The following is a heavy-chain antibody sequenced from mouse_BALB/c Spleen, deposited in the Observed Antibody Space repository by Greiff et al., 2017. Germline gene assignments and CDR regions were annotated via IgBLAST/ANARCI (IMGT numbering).Heavy chain of an antibody. D-gene: IGHD6-2*01. V-gene: IGHV1-7*01. CDR1: GYTFTSYW. CDR2: INPSTGYT. J-gene: IGHJ4*01. Sequence: QVQLKESGAELAKPGASVKMSCKASGYTFTSYWMHWVKQRPGQGLEWIGYINPSTGYTEYNQKFKDKATLTADKSSSTAYMQLSSLTSEDSAVYYCARIDVSYYAMDYWGQGTSVTVSS. CDR3: ARIDVSYYAMDY.